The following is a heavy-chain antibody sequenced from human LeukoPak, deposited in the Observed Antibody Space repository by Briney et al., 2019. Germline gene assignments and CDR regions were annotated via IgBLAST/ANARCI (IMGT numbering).Heavy chain of an antibody. J-gene: IGHJ5*02. Sequence: SETLSLTCAVYGGSFSGYYWSWIRQPPGKGLEWIGEINHSGSTNYNPSLKSRVTISVDTSKNQFSLKLSSVTAADTAVYYCARGSRGVIRVTGRFDPWGQGTLVTVSS. CDR3: ARGSRGVIRVTGRFDP. V-gene: IGHV4-34*01. CDR1: GGSFSGYY. CDR2: INHSGST. D-gene: IGHD3-10*01.